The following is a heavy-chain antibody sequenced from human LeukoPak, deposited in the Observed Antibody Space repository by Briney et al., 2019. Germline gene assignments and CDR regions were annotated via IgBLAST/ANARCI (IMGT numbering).Heavy chain of an antibody. J-gene: IGHJ4*02. CDR3: ASASESTVTTGYDY. CDR1: GFTFSSYW. D-gene: IGHD4-17*01. Sequence: PGGSLRLSCAASGFTFSSYWMSWVRPAPGKGLAWVANIKQDGSEKYYVDSVKGRFTISRDNANNSLYLQMNSLRAEDTAVYYCASASESTVTTGYDYWGQGTLVTVSS. V-gene: IGHV3-7*01. CDR2: IKQDGSEK.